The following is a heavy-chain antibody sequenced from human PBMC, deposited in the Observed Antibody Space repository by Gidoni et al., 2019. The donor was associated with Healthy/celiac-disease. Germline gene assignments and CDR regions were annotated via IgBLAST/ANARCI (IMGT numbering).Heavy chain of an antibody. Sequence: QVQLQQWGAGLLKPSETLSLPCAVYGGSFSGYYWSWIRQPPGKGLEWIGEINHSGSTNYNPSLKSRVTISVDTSKNQFSLKLSSVTAADTAVYYCASRGGSLSDYWGQGTLVTVSS. J-gene: IGHJ4*02. CDR2: INHSGST. V-gene: IGHV4-34*01. D-gene: IGHD3-16*01. CDR3: ASRGGSLSDY. CDR1: GGSFSGYY.